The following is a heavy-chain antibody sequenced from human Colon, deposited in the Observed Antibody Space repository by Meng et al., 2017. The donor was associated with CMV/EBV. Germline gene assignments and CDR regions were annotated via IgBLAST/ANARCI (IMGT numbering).Heavy chain of an antibody. CDR3: ARAGAAVTTHFDL. D-gene: IGHD4-17*01. CDR2: ISAENGNT. CDR1: GYRFSIYG. V-gene: IGHV1-18*01. Sequence: KPSGYRFSIYGITWVRQVPGQGLEWVGWISAENGNTSYAQKFQGRVTVTTDTSTKTAYMELRGLKSDDSAVYYCARAGAAVTTHFDLWGQGTLVTVSS. J-gene: IGHJ4*02.